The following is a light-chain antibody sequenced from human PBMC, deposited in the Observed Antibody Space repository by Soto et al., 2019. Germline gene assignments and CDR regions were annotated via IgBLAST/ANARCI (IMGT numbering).Light chain of an antibody. CDR3: TSPTPGSLYV. Sequence: QSVLTQPASVSGSPGQSITISFTGTGSDVGGYNYVSWYQQYPGRVPKLLIYKVSDRPSGISNRFSGSKSGNTASLTISGLQAEDEADYFCTSPTPGSLYVFGSGTKVTVL. CDR1: GSDVGGYNY. V-gene: IGLV2-14*01. CDR2: KVS. J-gene: IGLJ1*01.